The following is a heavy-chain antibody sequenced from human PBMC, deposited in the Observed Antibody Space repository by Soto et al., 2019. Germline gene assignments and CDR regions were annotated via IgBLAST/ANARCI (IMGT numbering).Heavy chain of an antibody. J-gene: IGHJ4*03. D-gene: IGHD2-21*01. V-gene: IGHV4-59*08. CDR2: IYYSGST. CDR1: GGSISSYY. CDR3: ARHDQIIVVTGQSYFDF. Sequence: PSETLSLTCTVSGGSISSYYWSWIRQPPGKGLEWIGYIYYSGSTNYNPSLKSRVTISVDTSKNQFSLKLSSVTAADTAVYYCARHDQIIVVTGQSYFDFWGQGSLVTVSS.